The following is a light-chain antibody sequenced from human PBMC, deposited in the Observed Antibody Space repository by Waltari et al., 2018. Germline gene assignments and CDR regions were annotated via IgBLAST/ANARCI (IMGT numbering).Light chain of an antibody. V-gene: IGLV2-23*02. J-gene: IGLJ3*02. CDR1: TSGGGTSDF. CDR3: CSYVQKDIWL. CDR2: EVL. Sequence: QSALTQPASVSGAPGQSIPIPCTATTSGGGTSDFVSWYQHHPGKVPKLLIYEVLKRPSNISHRFTGSKSGNTASLSISGLQADDEADYYCCSYVQKDIWLFGRGTKVTVL.